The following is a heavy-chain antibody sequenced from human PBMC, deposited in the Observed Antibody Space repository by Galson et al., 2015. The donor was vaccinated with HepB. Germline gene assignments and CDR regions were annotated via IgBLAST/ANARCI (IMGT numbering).Heavy chain of an antibody. CDR3: ARGSGSGWLRPFDY. D-gene: IGHD3-10*01. CDR2: INAGNGNT. V-gene: IGHV1-3*01. J-gene: IGHJ4*02. Sequence: SVKVSCKASGYTFTSYAVHWVRQAPGQRLEWMGWINAGNGNTKYSQKFQGRVTITRDTSASTAYMELSSLRSEDTAVYYCARGSGSGWLRPFDYWGQGTLVTVSS. CDR1: GYTFTSYA.